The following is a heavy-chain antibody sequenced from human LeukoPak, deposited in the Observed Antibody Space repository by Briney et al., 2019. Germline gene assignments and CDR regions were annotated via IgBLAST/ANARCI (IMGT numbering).Heavy chain of an antibody. Sequence: PGGSLRLSCAASGFTVSSNYMSWVRQAPGKGLEWVSVIYSGGSTYYADSVKGRFTISRDNSKNTLYLQMNSLRAEDTAIYYCARCTTASSGWCNWLDPWGQGTLVTVSS. CDR2: IYSGGST. J-gene: IGHJ5*02. CDR3: ARCTTASSGWCNWLDP. V-gene: IGHV3-66*01. D-gene: IGHD3-22*01. CDR1: GFTVSSNY.